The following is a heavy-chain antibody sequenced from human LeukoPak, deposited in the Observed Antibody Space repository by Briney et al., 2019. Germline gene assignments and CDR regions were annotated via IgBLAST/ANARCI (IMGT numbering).Heavy chain of an antibody. CDR2: ISHDGSNK. CDR1: GFTLSTYS. Sequence: PGGSRRLSCAASGFTLSTYSMNWVRQAPGKGQEWIAFISHDGSNKYYADSVKGRFTISRDNSKNTLYLQMNSLRAEDTAVYYCARDQFGTGDRRDAFDIWGQGTMVTVSS. D-gene: IGHD7-27*01. CDR3: ARDQFGTGDRRDAFDI. V-gene: IGHV3-30*03. J-gene: IGHJ3*02.